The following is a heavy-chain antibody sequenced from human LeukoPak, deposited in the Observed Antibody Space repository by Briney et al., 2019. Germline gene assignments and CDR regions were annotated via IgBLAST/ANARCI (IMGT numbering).Heavy chain of an antibody. CDR1: GFTFTSYG. CDR2: IRVNSGDT. J-gene: IGHJ4*02. V-gene: IGHV1-2*02. CDR3: AYSSGYYYAVFDY. Sequence: GSVKVSCKASGFTFTSYGIAWVRQAPGQGLEWMAWIRVNSGDTNYAQKFQGRVTMTRDTSISTAYMELSRLRSDDTAVYYCAYSSGYYYAVFDYWGQGTLVTVSS. D-gene: IGHD3-22*01.